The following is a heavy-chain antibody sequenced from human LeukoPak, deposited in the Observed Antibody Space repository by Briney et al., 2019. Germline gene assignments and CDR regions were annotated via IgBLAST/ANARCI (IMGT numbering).Heavy chain of an antibody. V-gene: IGHV3-11*01. D-gene: IGHD2-2*01. J-gene: IGHJ4*02. Sequence: GGSLRLSCAASGFNFSDLYMSWIRQAPGKGLEWLSSISLSGSTITYAAPVKGRVTVSRDNAKTSLFLQMNSLRADDTAVYYCAREASCSSTTCYFDYWGQGTLVTVSS. CDR2: ISLSGSTI. CDR1: GFNFSDLY. CDR3: AREASCSSTTCYFDY.